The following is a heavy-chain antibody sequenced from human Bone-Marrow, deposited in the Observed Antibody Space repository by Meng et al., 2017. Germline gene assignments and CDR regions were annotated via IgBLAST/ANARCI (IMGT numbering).Heavy chain of an antibody. CDR2: INWNGGST. Sequence: EVLLGGSGGTLVRPGGALRLSCTASGFTFDDYGMSWVRQAPGKGLEWVSGINWNGGSTDYVDSVKGRFTISRDNAKNSLYLQMNSLTAEDTALYHCARREEYGSGSYVLFYWGQGTLVTVSS. CDR3: ARREEYGSGSYVLFY. V-gene: IGHV3-20*01. J-gene: IGHJ4*02. D-gene: IGHD3-10*01. CDR1: GFTFDDYG.